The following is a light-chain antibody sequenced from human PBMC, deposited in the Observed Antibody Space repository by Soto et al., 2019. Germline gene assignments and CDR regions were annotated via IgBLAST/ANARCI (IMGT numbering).Light chain of an antibody. V-gene: IGKV3-15*01. CDR1: QTIGSN. Sequence: EIVMTQSPATLSVSPGERDTLSCRASQTIGSNLAWYQQKPGQPPRLLIYDASTRATDIPARFTGSGSGTEFTLTISSLQSEDFAVYYCQQYTNWPRTFGQGTKVDIK. J-gene: IGKJ1*01. CDR3: QQYTNWPRT. CDR2: DAS.